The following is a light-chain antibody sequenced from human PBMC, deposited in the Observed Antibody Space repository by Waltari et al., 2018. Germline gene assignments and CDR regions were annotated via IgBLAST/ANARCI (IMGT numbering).Light chain of an antibody. CDR2: GAS. J-gene: IGKJ2*01. CDR3: QQYGSWYI. CDR1: PSVASNH. Sequence: EVVLTQSPGTLYLSPGERATLSCRASPSVASNHLAWYQQKPGQAPRLLIYGASSRVTGIPDRFSGSGSGTDFTLTISRLEPEDFAVYYCQQYGSWYIFGQGTKLEIK. V-gene: IGKV3-20*01.